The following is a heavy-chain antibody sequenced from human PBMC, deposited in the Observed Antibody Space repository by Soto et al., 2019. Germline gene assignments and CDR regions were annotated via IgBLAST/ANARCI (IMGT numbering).Heavy chain of an antibody. Sequence: QVQLVESGGGVVQPGRSLRLSCAASGFTFSDYGIHWVRQAPGKGLEWVAVISYEGSKTYYADSVKGRFTISRDNSKNTLYLQMASLRPEDTAVYYCAKDHWAAYSGYAIRNDLDGCGQRTTGTVSS. D-gene: IGHD5-12*01. CDR1: GFTFSDYG. CDR3: AKDHWAAYSGYAIRNDLDG. V-gene: IGHV3-30*18. J-gene: IGHJ6*02. CDR2: ISYEGSKT.